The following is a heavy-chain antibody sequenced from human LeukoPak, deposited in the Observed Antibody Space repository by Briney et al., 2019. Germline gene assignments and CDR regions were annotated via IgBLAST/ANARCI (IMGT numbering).Heavy chain of an antibody. CDR2: ISGSGGST. J-gene: IGHJ4*02. CDR3: ARGLQWGVIIKPFPFDY. D-gene: IGHD3-10*01. V-gene: IGHV3-23*01. CDR1: GFTFSSYA. Sequence: GGSLRLSCAASGFTFSSYAMSWVRQAPGKGLEWVSAISGSGGSTYYADSVKGRFTISRDNSKNTLYLQMNSLRAEDTAVYYCARGLQWGVIIKPFPFDYWGQGTLVTVSS.